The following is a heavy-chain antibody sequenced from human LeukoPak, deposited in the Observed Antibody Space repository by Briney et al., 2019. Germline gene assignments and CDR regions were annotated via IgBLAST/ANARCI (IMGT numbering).Heavy chain of an antibody. CDR1: GFTFSSYG. J-gene: IGHJ4*02. V-gene: IGHV3-30*18. D-gene: IGHD5-24*01. CDR2: ISYDGSNK. CDR3: AKDLEITPYDY. Sequence: GRSLRLSCAASGFTFSSYGMHWVRQAPGRGLEWVAVISYDGSNKYYADSVKGRFTISRDNSKNTLYLQMNGLRAEDTAVYYCAKDLEITPYDYWGQGTLVTVSS.